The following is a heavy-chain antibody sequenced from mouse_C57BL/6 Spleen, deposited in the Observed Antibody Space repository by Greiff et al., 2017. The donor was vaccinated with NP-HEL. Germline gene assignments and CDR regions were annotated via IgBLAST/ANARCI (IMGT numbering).Heavy chain of an antibody. Sequence: DVKLQESGPGLVKPSQSLSLTCSVTGYSITSGYYWNWIRQFPGNKLEWMGYISYDGSNNYNPSLKNRISITRDTSKNQFFLKLNSVTTEDTATYYCARERGSNYEYWYFDVWGTGTTVTVSS. CDR2: ISYDGSN. D-gene: IGHD2-5*01. CDR1: GYSITSGYY. V-gene: IGHV3-6*01. CDR3: ARERGSNYEYWYFDV. J-gene: IGHJ1*03.